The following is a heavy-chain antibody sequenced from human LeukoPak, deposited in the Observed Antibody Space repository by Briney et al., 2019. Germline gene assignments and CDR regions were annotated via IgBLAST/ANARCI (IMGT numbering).Heavy chain of an antibody. CDR2: INHSGST. CDR3: ARVVGTSRWVDY. V-gene: IGHV4-34*01. Sequence: SSETLSLTCAVYGGSFSGYYWSWVRQTPGKGLEWVGEINHSGSTNYNPSLKSRVTISVDTSKNQFSLKLSSVTAADTAVYYCARVVGTSRWVDYWGQGTLVTVSS. J-gene: IGHJ4*02. CDR1: GGSFSGYY. D-gene: IGHD4-23*01.